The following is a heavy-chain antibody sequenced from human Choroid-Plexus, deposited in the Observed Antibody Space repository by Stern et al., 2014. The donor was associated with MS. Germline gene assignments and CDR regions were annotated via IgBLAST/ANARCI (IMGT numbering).Heavy chain of an antibody. D-gene: IGHD3-10*01. Sequence: SGPTLVKPTQTLTLTCTFSGFSLRTDGVGVGWIRKPPGKALEWLALIYWDDDMRYSPSLNNRLTITQDTSKNQVVLTMINMDPVDTATYYCARRVPSMVRGVTFFDYWGQGTLVTVSS. CDR1: GFSLRTDGVG. V-gene: IGHV2-5*02. J-gene: IGHJ4*02. CDR2: IYWDDDM. CDR3: ARRVPSMVRGVTFFDY.